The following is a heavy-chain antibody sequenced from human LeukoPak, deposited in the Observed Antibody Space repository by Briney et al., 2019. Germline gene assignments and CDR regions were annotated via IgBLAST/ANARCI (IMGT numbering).Heavy chain of an antibody. D-gene: IGHD3-16*02. Sequence: ASVKVSCKASGYTFTSYGISWVRQAPGQGLEWMGWISAYNGNTNYAQKLQGRVTMTTDTSTSTAYMELRSLRSDDTAVYYCARGYVWGSYRPYYFDYWGQGNLVTVSS. V-gene: IGHV1-18*01. J-gene: IGHJ4*02. CDR2: ISAYNGNT. CDR1: GYTFTSYG. CDR3: ARGYVWGSYRPYYFDY.